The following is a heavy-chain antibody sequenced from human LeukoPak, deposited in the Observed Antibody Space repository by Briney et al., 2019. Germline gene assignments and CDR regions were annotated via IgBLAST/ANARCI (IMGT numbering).Heavy chain of an antibody. CDR1: GFTFSSYA. Sequence: GGSLRLSCAASGFTFSSYAMSWVRQAPGKGLEWVSAISGSGGSTYYADPVKGRFTISRDNSKNTLYLQMNSLRAEDTAVYYCAKLSITMIVVVSTQDYWGQGTLVTVSS. V-gene: IGHV3-23*01. J-gene: IGHJ4*02. CDR2: ISGSGGST. CDR3: AKLSITMIVVVSTQDY. D-gene: IGHD3-22*01.